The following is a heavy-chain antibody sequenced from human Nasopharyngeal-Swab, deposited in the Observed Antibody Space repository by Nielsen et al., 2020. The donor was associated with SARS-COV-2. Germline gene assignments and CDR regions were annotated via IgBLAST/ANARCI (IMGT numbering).Heavy chain of an antibody. CDR3: TTDVDSSSWHYYYYGMDV. CDR2: IKSKTDGGTT. Sequence: VRQAPGKGLEWVGRIKSKTDGGTTGYAAPVKGRFTISRDDSKNTLYLQMNSLKTEDTAVYYCTTDVDSSSWHYYYYGMDVWGQGTTVTVSS. J-gene: IGHJ6*02. V-gene: IGHV3-15*01. D-gene: IGHD6-13*01.